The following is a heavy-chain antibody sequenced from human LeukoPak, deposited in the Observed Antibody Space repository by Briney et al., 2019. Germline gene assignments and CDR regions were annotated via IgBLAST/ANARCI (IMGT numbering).Heavy chain of an antibody. CDR1: GGSISVYY. Sequence: SETLSLTCSVSGGSISVYYWSWIRQPPGKGLEWIGYIHYSGSTNYNPSLKSRVTLSLDTSKNQFSLRLNSVTAADTAVYYCASTIFGVAPGDYWGQGTLVTVSS. V-gene: IGHV4-59*08. CDR3: ASTIFGVAPGDY. CDR2: IHYSGST. D-gene: IGHD3-3*01. J-gene: IGHJ4*02.